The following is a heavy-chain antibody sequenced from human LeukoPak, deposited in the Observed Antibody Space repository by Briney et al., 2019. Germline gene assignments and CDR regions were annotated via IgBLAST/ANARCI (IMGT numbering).Heavy chain of an antibody. CDR2: IHYSGST. CDR1: GGSISSYY. D-gene: IGHD3-10*01. V-gene: IGHV4-59*01. J-gene: IGHJ3*02. CDR3: ARRMAYYYGSEVFDI. Sequence: PSETLSLTCTVSGGSISSYYWSWIRQPPGKGLEWIGNIHYSGSTNYNPSLKSRVTISVDRSKNQFSLKLNSVTAADTAVYYCARRMAYYYGSEVFDIGGKGKRVTVSS.